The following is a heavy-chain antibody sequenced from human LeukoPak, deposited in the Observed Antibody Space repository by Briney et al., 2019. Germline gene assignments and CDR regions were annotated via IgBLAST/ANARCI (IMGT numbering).Heavy chain of an antibody. CDR1: GYIFTDYY. CDR2: INTKSGGT. V-gene: IGHV1-2*02. CDR3: ARSGSFYSERIRGYFDP. D-gene: IGHD2-15*01. Sequence: ASVKVSCKASGYIFTDYYLHWVRQAPGQGLEWMGWINTKSGGTNYAQNFQGRVTMTRDTSINTAYMDLSSLNSDDTAMYFCARSGSFYSERIRGYFDPWGQGTLVTVSS. J-gene: IGHJ5*02.